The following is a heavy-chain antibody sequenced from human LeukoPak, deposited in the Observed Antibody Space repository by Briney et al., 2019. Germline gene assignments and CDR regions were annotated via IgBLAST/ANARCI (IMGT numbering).Heavy chain of an antibody. J-gene: IGHJ6*02. CDR2: IYPGDSDT. CDR1: GYSFTSYW. Sequence: GESLKISCKGSGYSFTSYWIGWVRQMPGKGLEWMGIIYPGDSDTRYSPSFQGQVTISADKSISTAYLQWSSLKASDTAMYYCARQRDILTDQGAGMDVWGQGTTVTVPS. D-gene: IGHD3-9*01. V-gene: IGHV5-51*01. CDR3: ARQRDILTDQGAGMDV.